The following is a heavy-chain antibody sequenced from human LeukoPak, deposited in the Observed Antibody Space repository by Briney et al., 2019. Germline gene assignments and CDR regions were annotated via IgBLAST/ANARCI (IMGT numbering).Heavy chain of an antibody. J-gene: IGHJ4*02. Sequence: PGGSLRLSCAVSGLTLSNYSMSWVRQVPGKGPEWVSTIRGIGTKTYYANSVEGRFTISRDNSKNTLYLQMNNLRAEDTAVYYCAKDHVIFYKNSGYSYFDYWGQGTMVTVSS. V-gene: IGHV3-23*01. CDR2: IRGIGTKT. CDR3: AKDHVIFYKNSGYSYFDY. CDR1: GLTLSNYS. D-gene: IGHD5-12*01.